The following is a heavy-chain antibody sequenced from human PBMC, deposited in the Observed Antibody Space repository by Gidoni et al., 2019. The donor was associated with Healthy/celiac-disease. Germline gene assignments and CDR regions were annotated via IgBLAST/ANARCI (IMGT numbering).Heavy chain of an antibody. D-gene: IGHD1-26*01. CDR1: GFTFDDYA. Sequence: EVQLVESGGGLVQHGRSLRLSCAASGFTFDDYAMHWVRQAPGKGLEWVSGISWNSGSIGYADSVKGRFTISRDNAKNSLYLQMNSLRAEDTALYYCAKDLWELPQAFDIWGQGTMVTVSS. J-gene: IGHJ3*02. V-gene: IGHV3-9*01. CDR3: AKDLWELPQAFDI. CDR2: ISWNSGSI.